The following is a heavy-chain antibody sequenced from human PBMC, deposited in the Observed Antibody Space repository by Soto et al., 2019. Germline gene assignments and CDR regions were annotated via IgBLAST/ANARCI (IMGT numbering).Heavy chain of an antibody. Sequence: QVQLVQSGAEVKKPGSSVKVSCKASGDTFSTSAISWVRQAPGQGLQWMAGIIPIFGTANYAQKFQGRVTVPADRSTSTAHLEVSNLRSEDTAMYYCARSCSTSSCHIYYYSMDVWGQGTAVTVSS. J-gene: IGHJ6*02. V-gene: IGHV1-69*06. D-gene: IGHD2-2*01. CDR1: GDTFSTSA. CDR3: ARSCSTSSCHIYYYSMDV. CDR2: IIPIFGTA.